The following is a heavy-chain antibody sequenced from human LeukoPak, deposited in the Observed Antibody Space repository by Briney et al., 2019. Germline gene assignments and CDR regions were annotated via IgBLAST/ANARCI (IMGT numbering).Heavy chain of an antibody. CDR3: AKARPVYSSGSGPLDY. CDR1: GFTFSSYA. Sequence: PGGSLRLSCAASGFTFSSYAMHWVRQAPGKGLDWVAVISSDGSNKYYADSVKGRFTISRDNSKNTLYLQMNSLSAEDTAVYYCAKARPVYSSGSGPLDYWGQGTLVIVSS. J-gene: IGHJ4*02. CDR2: ISSDGSNK. D-gene: IGHD6-19*01. V-gene: IGHV3-30-3*01.